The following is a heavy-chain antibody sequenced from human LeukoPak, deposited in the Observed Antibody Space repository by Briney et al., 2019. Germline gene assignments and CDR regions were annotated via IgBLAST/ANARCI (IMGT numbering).Heavy chain of an antibody. CDR1: GYTFTGYY. V-gene: IGHV1-2*02. CDR3: ASTLGEVAATYPPPFDY. J-gene: IGHJ4*02. Sequence: ASVKVSCKASGYTFTGYYMHWVRQAPGQGLEWMGWINPNSGGTNYAQKFQGRVTVTRDTSISTAYMELSRLRSDDTAVYYCASTLGEVAATYPPPFDYWGQGTLVTVSS. D-gene: IGHD2-15*01. CDR2: INPNSGGT.